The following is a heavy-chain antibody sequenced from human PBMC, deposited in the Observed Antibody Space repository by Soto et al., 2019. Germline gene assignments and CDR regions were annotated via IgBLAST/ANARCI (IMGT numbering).Heavy chain of an antibody. J-gene: IGHJ5*02. CDR3: AKSQTYCSGGSCYHKWFDP. CDR1: GYTFTSYA. Sequence: ASVKVSCKASGYTFTSYAMHWVRQAPGQRLEWMGWINAGNGNTKYSQKFQGRVTITRDTSASTAYMELSSLRSEDTAVYYCAKSQTYCSGGSCYHKWFDPWGQGTLVTVSS. V-gene: IGHV1-3*01. CDR2: INAGNGNT. D-gene: IGHD2-15*01.